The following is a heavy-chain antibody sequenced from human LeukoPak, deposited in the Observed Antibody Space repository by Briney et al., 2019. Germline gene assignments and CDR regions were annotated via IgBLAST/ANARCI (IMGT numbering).Heavy chain of an antibody. CDR3: AKSIGYSYEYYFDY. D-gene: IGHD5-18*01. CDR1: GFIFNNYG. J-gene: IGHJ4*02. CDR2: ISYDGSNK. V-gene: IGHV3-30*18. Sequence: PGGSLRLSCAASGFIFNNYGMHWVRQAPGKGLEWVALISYDGSNKYYADSVKGRFTISRDNSKNTLYLQMNSLRPEDTAVYYCAKSIGYSYEYYFDYWGQGTLVTVSS.